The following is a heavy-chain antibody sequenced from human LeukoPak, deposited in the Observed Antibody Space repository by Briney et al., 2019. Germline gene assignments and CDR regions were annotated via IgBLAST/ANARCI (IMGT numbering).Heavy chain of an antibody. Sequence: SETLSLTCTVSGGSISSGSYYWSWIRQPAGKGLEWIGRIYTSGSTNYNPSLKSRLTISVDTSKNQFSLNLSSVTAADTAVYYCARSRGYDPGSSSWLSYYNFYYMDVWGKGTTVTISS. J-gene: IGHJ6*03. CDR2: IYTSGST. CDR3: ARSRGYDPGSSSWLSYYNFYYMDV. D-gene: IGHD6-13*01. V-gene: IGHV4-61*02. CDR1: GGSISSGSYY.